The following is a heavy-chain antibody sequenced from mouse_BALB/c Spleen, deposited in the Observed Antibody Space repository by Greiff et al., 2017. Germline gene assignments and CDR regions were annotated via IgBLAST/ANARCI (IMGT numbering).Heavy chain of an antibody. Sequence: QVQLKQSGAELAKPGASVKMSCKASGYTFTSYWMHWVKQRPGQGLEWIGYINPSTGYTEYNQKFKDKATLTADKSSSTAYMQLSSLTSEDSAVYYCARSGYGNCGAWFAYWGQGTLVTVSA. V-gene: IGHV1-7*01. CDR3: ARSGYGNCGAWFAY. CDR2: INPSTGYT. D-gene: IGHD2-1*01. CDR1: GYTFTSYW. J-gene: IGHJ3*01.